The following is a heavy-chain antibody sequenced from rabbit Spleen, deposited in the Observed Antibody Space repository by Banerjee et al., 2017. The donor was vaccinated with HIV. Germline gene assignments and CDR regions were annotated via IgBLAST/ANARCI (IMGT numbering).Heavy chain of an antibody. CDR2: IDTNDGDT. D-gene: IGHD4-1*01. CDR1: GFSFSSNW. Sequence: LEESGGGLVKPGGTLTLTCTVSGFSFSSNWICWVRQAPGKGLEWIACIDTNDGDTDYANWPKGRFTISKTSSTTVTLQMTSLTDADTARYFCARDLAGAVGWNFDLWGPGTLVTVS. V-gene: IGHV1S45*01. J-gene: IGHJ4*01. CDR3: ARDLAGAVGWNFDL.